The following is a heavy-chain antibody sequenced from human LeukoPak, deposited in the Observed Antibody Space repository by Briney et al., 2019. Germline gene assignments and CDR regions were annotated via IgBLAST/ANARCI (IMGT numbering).Heavy chain of an antibody. V-gene: IGHV3-53*01. Sequence: GGSLRLSCAASGLTVSSNSMTWVRQAPGRGLEWVSVIFGGGTTNFADSVKGRFTISRDNSKNTLYLQMNSLRVEDTAVYYCARVDYGDYGSAFDIWGQGTMDTVSS. CDR2: IFGGGTT. D-gene: IGHD4-17*01. CDR3: ARVDYGDYGSAFDI. J-gene: IGHJ3*02. CDR1: GLTVSSNS.